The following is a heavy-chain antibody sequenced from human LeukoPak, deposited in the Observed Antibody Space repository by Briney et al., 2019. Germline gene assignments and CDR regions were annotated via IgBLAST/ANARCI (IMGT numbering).Heavy chain of an antibody. CDR2: IYSSGST. CDR3: ARGVRAGGYPYFDA. V-gene: IGHV4-59*01. J-gene: IGHJ4*02. Sequence: SETLSLTCTVSGGSISSYYWSWIRQPPGKGLEWIAYIYSSGSTNYNPSLRSRVTISVDTSKNQFSLKLSSVTAADTAVYFCARGVRAGGYPYFDAWGQGTLVSVSS. CDR1: GGSISSYY. D-gene: IGHD5-12*01.